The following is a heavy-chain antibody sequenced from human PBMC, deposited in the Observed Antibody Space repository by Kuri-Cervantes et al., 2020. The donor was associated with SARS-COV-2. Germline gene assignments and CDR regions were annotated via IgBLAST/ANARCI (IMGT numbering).Heavy chain of an antibody. V-gene: IGHV3-48*01. CDR2: ISGSSSRI. D-gene: IGHD4-17*01. J-gene: IGHJ4*02. Sequence: GGSLRLSCAASGFTFRSYAMTWVRQAPGKGLEWVSYISGSSSRIYYADSVKGRFTISRDYAKNSVYLQMKSLRAEDTAVYYCARDEDYAFDYWGQGTLVTVSS. CDR3: ARDEDYAFDY. CDR1: GFTFRSYA.